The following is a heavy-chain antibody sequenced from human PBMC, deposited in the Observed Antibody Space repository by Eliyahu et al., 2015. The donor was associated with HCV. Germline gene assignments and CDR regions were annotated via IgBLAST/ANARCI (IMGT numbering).Heavy chain of an antibody. CDR1: GGSFSGYY. D-gene: IGHD5-18*01. V-gene: IGHV4-34*01. Sequence: QVQLQQWGAGLLKPSETLSLTCAVYGGSFSGYYWSWIRQPPGKGLEWIGEINHSGSTNYNPSLKSRVTISVDTSKNQFSLKLSSVTAADTAVYYCARGRFLAWIQLWSSYYFDYWGQGTLVTVSS. CDR2: INHSGST. CDR3: ARGRFLAWIQLWSSYYFDY. J-gene: IGHJ4*02.